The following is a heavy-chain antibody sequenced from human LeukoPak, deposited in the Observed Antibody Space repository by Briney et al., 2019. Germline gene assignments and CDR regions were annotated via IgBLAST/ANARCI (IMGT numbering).Heavy chain of an antibody. D-gene: IGHD3-22*01. CDR1: RYTFTSYY. J-gene: IGHJ5*02. Sequence: ASVNVSCKASRYTFTSYYMHWVRQAPGQGLEWMGIINPSGGSTSYAQKFQGRVTMTRDTSTSTVYMELSSLRSEDTAVYYCARGTYDSSGYYVWFDPWGQGTLVTVSS. CDR2: INPSGGST. V-gene: IGHV1-46*01. CDR3: ARGTYDSSGYYVWFDP.